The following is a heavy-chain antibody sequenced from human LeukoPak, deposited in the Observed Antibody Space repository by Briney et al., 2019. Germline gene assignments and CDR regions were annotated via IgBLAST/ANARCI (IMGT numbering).Heavy chain of an antibody. D-gene: IGHD3-22*01. CDR2: INDSGGRT. Sequence: GGSLRLSCAASGFTFSNYAMSWVRQAPGKGLEWVSAINDSGGRTFYADSVKGRFTISRDNSKNTLYLQINSLRAEDTAVYYCAKDSYDTSIWGQGTLVTVSA. V-gene: IGHV3-23*01. CDR1: GFTFSNYA. CDR3: AKDSYDTSI. J-gene: IGHJ4*02.